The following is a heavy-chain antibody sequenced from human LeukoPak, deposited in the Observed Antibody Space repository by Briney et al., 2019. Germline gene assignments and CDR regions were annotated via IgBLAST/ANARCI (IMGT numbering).Heavy chain of an antibody. CDR3: TRESRPFCPFAF. D-gene: IGHD2-2*01. Sequence: SETLSRNGAVSGFTSDSTSYGRWVRGPPRKGLEWIGEISHDGTRNYNPSMRSRVAMSFDRANNYFSLSLTAVTAADTALYYCTRESRPFCPFAFWGQGVMVTVSS. J-gene: IGHJ4*02. CDR1: GFTSDSTSY. V-gene: IGHV4-4*02. CDR2: ISHDGTR.